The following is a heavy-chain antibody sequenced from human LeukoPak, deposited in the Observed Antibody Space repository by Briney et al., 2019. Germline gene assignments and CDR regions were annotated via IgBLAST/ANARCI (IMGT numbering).Heavy chain of an antibody. D-gene: IGHD3-3*01. CDR2: INHSGST. CDR1: GGSLSVYY. J-gene: IGHJ4*02. CDR3: ARGGRYYDFWCGYPAAIDY. Sequence: RWETLSLTCAVYGGSLSVYYWSWIRQPPGKGLEWIGEINHSGSTNYNPSLKSRVTISVDTSKNQFSLKLSSVTAADTAVYYCARGGRYYDFWCGYPAAIDYWGQGTLVTVSS. V-gene: IGHV4-34*01.